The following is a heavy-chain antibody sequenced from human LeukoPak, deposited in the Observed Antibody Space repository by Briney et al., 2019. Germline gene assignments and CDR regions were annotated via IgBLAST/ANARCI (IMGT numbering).Heavy chain of an antibody. CDR2: INHSGST. Sequence: PSETLSLTCAVYGGSFSGYYWSWIRQPPGKGLEWIGEINHSGSTSYNPSLKSRVTISVDTSKNQFSLKLSSVTAADTAVYYCARGGRWLQLGPLGYWGQGTLVTVSS. CDR1: GGSFSGYY. J-gene: IGHJ4*02. D-gene: IGHD5-24*01. CDR3: ARGGRWLQLGPLGY. V-gene: IGHV4-34*01.